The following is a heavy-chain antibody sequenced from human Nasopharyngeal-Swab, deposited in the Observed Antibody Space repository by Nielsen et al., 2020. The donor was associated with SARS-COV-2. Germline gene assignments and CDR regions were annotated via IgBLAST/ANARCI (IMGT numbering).Heavy chain of an antibody. V-gene: IGHV4-59*01. CDR2: IYYSGST. CDR1: GGSISSYY. D-gene: IGHD3-3*01. Sequence: SETLSLTCTVSGGSISSYYWSWIRQPPGKGLEWIGYIYYSGSTNYNPSLKSRVTISVDTSKNQFSLKLSSVTAADTAVYYCAGHGAYVLRSPSYYYGMDVWGQGTTVTVSS. J-gene: IGHJ6*02. CDR3: AGHGAYVLRSPSYYYGMDV.